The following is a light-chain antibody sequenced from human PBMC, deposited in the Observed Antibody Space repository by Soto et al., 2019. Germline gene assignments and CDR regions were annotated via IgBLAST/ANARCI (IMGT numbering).Light chain of an antibody. J-gene: IGLJ3*02. CDR1: SSDVGAYNY. Sequence: HSVLTQPASVSGSPGQSITISCTGTSSDVGAYNYVSWYQQHPGKAPKLMIYEVRNRPSGVSDRFSGSRSGNTASLTISGLQAEDESDYYCSSYTSSSTWVFGGGTKLTVL. V-gene: IGLV2-14*01. CDR3: SSYTSSSTWV. CDR2: EVR.